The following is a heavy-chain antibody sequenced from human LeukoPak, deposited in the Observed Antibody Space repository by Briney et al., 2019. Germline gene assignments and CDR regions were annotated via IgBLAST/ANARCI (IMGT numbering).Heavy chain of an antibody. V-gene: IGHV1-69*13. Sequence: SVKVSCKASRGTFSSYAISWVRQAPGQGLEWMGGIIPIFGKANYAQKFQGRVTITADESTSTAYMELSSLRSEDTAVYYCARVAGGRYCSSSSCYMRGWFDPWGQGTLVTVSS. CDR3: ARVAGGRYCSSSSCYMRGWFDP. D-gene: IGHD2-2*02. CDR1: RGTFSSYA. J-gene: IGHJ5*02. CDR2: IIPIFGKA.